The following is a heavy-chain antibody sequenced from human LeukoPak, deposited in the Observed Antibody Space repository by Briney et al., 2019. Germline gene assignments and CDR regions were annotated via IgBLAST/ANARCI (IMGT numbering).Heavy chain of an antibody. CDR2: IWYEGSNK. J-gene: IGHJ6*04. CDR1: VFTFSSYG. D-gene: IGHD5-18*01. Sequence: GGSLRLSCAASVFTFSSYGMHCVRQAPGKGLECVEDIWYEGSNKYYADSVKGLFTLSRDNSKNTLYLQMNSLRAEDTAVYYCAREGGQLWSPYYYYGMDVWGKGTTVTVSS. CDR3: AREGGQLWSPYYYYGMDV. V-gene: IGHV3-33*01.